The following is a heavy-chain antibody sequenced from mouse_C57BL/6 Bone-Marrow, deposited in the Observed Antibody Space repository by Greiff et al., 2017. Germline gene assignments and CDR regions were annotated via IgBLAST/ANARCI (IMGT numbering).Heavy chain of an antibody. CDR1: GFTFSDYY. CDR2: INYDGSST. CDR3: ARDQDYYGSSYWYFDV. J-gene: IGHJ1*03. Sequence: EVKLMESEGGLVQPGSSMKLSCTASGFTFSDYYMAWVRPVPDKGLEWVANINYDGSSTYYLDSLKSRFIISRDNAKNILYLQMSSLKSEDTATCYCARDQDYYGSSYWYFDVWGTGTTVTVTS. V-gene: IGHV5-16*01. D-gene: IGHD1-1*01.